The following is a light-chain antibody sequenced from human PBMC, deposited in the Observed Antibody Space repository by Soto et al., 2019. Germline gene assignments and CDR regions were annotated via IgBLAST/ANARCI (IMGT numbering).Light chain of an antibody. CDR2: DAS. V-gene: IGKV3-11*01. CDR3: QERSNWPPIT. CDR1: QSVSSY. J-gene: IGKJ3*01. Sequence: EIVLTQSPAPLSLSPGERATLSCRASQSVSSYLAWYQQKPGQAPRLLIYDASNSATGIPATFSGSGSGTDFTLTISSLEAEDVAVYYCQERSNWPPITCGPGTKVDIK.